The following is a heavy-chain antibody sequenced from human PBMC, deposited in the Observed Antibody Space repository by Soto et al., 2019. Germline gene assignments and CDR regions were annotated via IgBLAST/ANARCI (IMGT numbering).Heavy chain of an antibody. V-gene: IGHV1-46*01. CDR2: VNPSGGST. CDR3: AREENCSGGTCYSEYFHR. Sequence: ASVKVSCKASGYLFTAYSMHWVRLAPGQGLEWMGVVNPSGGSTKYAQNFQGRVTMTRDTSATTIYMELSSLRSDDTAIYYCAREENCSGGTCYSEYFHRWGQGTLVTVSS. J-gene: IGHJ1*01. D-gene: IGHD2-15*01. CDR1: GYLFTAYS.